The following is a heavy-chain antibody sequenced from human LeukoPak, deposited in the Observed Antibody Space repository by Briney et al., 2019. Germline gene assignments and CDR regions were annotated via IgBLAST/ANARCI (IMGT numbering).Heavy chain of an antibody. CDR3: ARDVATMVRGVIIRNNNWFDP. D-gene: IGHD3-10*01. CDR2: TYYRSKWYN. Sequence: SQTLSLTCAISGDSVSSNTATWNWIRRSPSRGLEWLGRTYYRSKWYNDYALSVKSRITINPDTSKNQFSLQLSSVTPEDTAVYYCARDVATMVRGVIIRNNNWFDPWGQGTLVTVSS. J-gene: IGHJ5*02. V-gene: IGHV6-1*01. CDR1: GDSVSSNTAT.